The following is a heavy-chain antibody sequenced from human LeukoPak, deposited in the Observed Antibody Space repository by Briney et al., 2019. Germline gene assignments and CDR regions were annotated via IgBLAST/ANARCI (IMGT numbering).Heavy chain of an antibody. D-gene: IGHD6-6*01. CDR2: ISYDGSNK. CDR3: ARAGYSSSSGDY. CDR1: GFTFSSYA. V-gene: IGHV3-30-3*01. Sequence: GGSLRLSCAASGFTFSSYAMHWVRQAPGKGLEWVAVISYDGSNKYYADSVKGRFTISRDNAKNSLYLQMNSLRAEDTAVYYCARAGYSSSSGDYWGQGTLVTVSS. J-gene: IGHJ4*02.